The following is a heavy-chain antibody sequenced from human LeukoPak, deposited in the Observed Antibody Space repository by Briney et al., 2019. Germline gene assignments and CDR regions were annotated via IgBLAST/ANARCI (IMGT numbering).Heavy chain of an antibody. D-gene: IGHD2-15*01. CDR3: ARVEVVAATREYFDY. Sequence: GESLKISCKGSGYTFTGYYMHWVRQAPGQGLEWMGWINPNSGGTNYAQKFQGRVTMTRDTSISTAYMELSRLRSDDTAVYYCARVEVVAATREYFDYWGQGTLVTVSS. CDR1: GYTFTGYY. CDR2: INPNSGGT. V-gene: IGHV1-2*02. J-gene: IGHJ4*02.